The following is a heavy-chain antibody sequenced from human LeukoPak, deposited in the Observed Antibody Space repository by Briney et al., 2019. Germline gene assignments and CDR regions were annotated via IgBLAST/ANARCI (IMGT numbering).Heavy chain of an antibody. V-gene: IGHV3-7*01. CDR1: GFIFSSHW. Sequence: PGGSLRLSCAASGFIFSSHWMTWVRQAPGKGLEWVANINQDGSKKYHVDSVKGRFSISRDNAKNSLYLQMNSLRAEDTAVYYCATEGTYGGDFNFDCWGQGTLVTVSS. J-gene: IGHJ4*02. CDR3: ATEGTYGGDFNFDC. CDR2: INQDGSKK. D-gene: IGHD4-23*01.